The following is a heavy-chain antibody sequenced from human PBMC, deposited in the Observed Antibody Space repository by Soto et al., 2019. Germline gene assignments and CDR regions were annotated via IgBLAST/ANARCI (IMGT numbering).Heavy chain of an antibody. J-gene: IGHJ4*02. V-gene: IGHV4-30-4*01. D-gene: IGHD3-16*01. CDR2: IYYTGIT. CDR3: ARGGPDLATIGSLDY. Sequence: SETLSLTCTVSGGSVSGVDYLWSWIRQSPGKGLEWIGYIYYTGITHLNPSLKSRLTMAVDTSKNEFSLKLTSVSAAATAVYYCARGGPDLATIGSLDYWGQGTLVTVSS. CDR1: GGSVSGVDYL.